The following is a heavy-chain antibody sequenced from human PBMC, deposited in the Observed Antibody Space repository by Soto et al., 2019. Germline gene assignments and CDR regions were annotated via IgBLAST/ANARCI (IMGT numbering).Heavy chain of an antibody. Sequence: QVQLVQSGAEVKKPGASVKVSCKASGYTFTSYYMHWVRQAPGQGLEWMGIINPSGGSTSYAQKFQGRVTMTRDTSTSTVYMELSSLRSEDTAVYYCARDGSGPLGHYYYGMDVWGQGTTVTVSS. V-gene: IGHV1-46*01. D-gene: IGHD3-10*01. CDR1: GYTFTSYY. CDR2: INPSGGST. CDR3: ARDGSGPLGHYYYGMDV. J-gene: IGHJ6*02.